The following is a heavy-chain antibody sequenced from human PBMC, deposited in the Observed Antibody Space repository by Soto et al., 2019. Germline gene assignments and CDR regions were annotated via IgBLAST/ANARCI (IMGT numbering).Heavy chain of an antibody. J-gene: IGHJ6*02. V-gene: IGHV1-3*01. Sequence: QVQLVQSGAEVKKPGASVKVSCKASGYTFTSYAMHWVRQAPGQRLEWMGWINAGNGNTKYSQKFQGRVTITADESTSTAYMELSSLRSEDTAVYYCAIARGGSYYYYYGMDVWGQGTTVTVSS. D-gene: IGHD3-16*01. CDR3: AIARGGSYYYYYGMDV. CDR2: INAGNGNT. CDR1: GYTFTSYA.